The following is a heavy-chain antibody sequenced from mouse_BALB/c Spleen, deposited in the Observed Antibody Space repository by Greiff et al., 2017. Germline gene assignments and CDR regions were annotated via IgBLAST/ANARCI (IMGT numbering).Heavy chain of an antibody. J-gene: IGHJ3*01. V-gene: IGHV2-6-7*01. CDR3: ARPDGYQTPWFAY. CDR2: IWGDGST. Sequence: VKLMESGPGLVAPSQSLSITCTVSGFSLTGYGVNWVRQPPGKGLEWLGMIWGDGSTDYNSALKSRLSISKDNSKSQVFLKMNSLQTDDTARYYCARPDGYQTPWFAYWGQGTLVTVSA. CDR1: GFSLTGYG. D-gene: IGHD2-3*01.